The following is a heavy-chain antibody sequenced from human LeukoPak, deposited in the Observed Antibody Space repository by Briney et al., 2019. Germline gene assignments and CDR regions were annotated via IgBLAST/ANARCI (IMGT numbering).Heavy chain of an antibody. Sequence: SETLSLTCTVSGGSISYYYWSWIRQSPGKGLEWIGYIYYSGTTNYNPSLKSRVTMSVDTSKNQFSLKLSSVTAADTAVYYCAREGPERGFDPWGQGTLVTVSS. CDR2: IYYSGTT. V-gene: IGHV4-59*12. CDR1: GGSISYYY. J-gene: IGHJ5*02. CDR3: AREGPERGFDP.